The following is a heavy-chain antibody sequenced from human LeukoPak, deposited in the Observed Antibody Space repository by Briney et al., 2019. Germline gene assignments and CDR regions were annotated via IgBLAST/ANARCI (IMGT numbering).Heavy chain of an antibody. V-gene: IGHV1-46*01. CDR3: AREGRDSRGWPPGGLDY. CDR2: INPSGGST. J-gene: IGHJ4*02. Sequence: ASVKVSCKASGYTFTSYYMHWVRQAPGQGLEWMGIINPSGGSTSYAQKFQGRVTMTRDTSTSTVYMELSSLRSEDTAVYYCAREGRDSRGWPPGGLDYWGQGTLVTVSS. D-gene: IGHD6-19*01. CDR1: GYTFTSYY.